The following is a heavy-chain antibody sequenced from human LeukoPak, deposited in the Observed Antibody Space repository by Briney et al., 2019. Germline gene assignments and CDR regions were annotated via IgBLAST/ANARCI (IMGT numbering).Heavy chain of an antibody. Sequence: PGGSLRLSCAASGFTFSSYAMSWVRQAPGKGLEWVSGVTGSGANTFYADSVKGRFTISRDNSKNTLFLQMNSLRAEDTAVYYCARGGRLAAAGTSPFDYWGQGTLVTVSS. CDR1: GFTFSSYA. V-gene: IGHV3-23*01. D-gene: IGHD6-13*01. J-gene: IGHJ4*02. CDR2: VTGSGANT. CDR3: ARGGRLAAAGTSPFDY.